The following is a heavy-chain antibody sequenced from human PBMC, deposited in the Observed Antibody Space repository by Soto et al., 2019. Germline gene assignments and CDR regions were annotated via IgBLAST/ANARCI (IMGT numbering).Heavy chain of an antibody. CDR2: IRATGSQT. Sequence: EVQLLESGGGVVQPGGSLRLSCAASGFTFRNFAMSWVRQAPGKGLEWVSAIRATGSQTFYADSVKGRCTITRDNSKNMLYQKNGRLRDEDTVVYFCAQHRVWGVVSPSHDSWGQGTLVTVSS. CDR1: GFTFRNFA. D-gene: IGHD2-15*01. J-gene: IGHJ4*02. CDR3: AQHRVWGVVSPSHDS. V-gene: IGHV3-23*01.